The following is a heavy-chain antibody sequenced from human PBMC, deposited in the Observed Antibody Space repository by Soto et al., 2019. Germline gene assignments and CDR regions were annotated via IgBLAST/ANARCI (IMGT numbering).Heavy chain of an antibody. Sequence: QVQLQQWGAGLLKPSETLSLTCAVYGGSFSGYYWSWIRQPPGKGLEWIGEINHSGSTNYNPSLKSRVTISVDTSKNQFALKLSSVTAADTAVYYCARVYYYDSSGPWGQGTLVTVSS. CDR1: GGSFSGYY. J-gene: IGHJ5*02. CDR2: INHSGST. V-gene: IGHV4-34*01. CDR3: ARVYYYDSSGP. D-gene: IGHD3-22*01.